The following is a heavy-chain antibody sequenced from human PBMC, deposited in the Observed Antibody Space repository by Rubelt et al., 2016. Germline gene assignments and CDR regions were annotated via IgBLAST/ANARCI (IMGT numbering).Heavy chain of an antibody. Sequence: QVQLVQSGAEVKKPGSSVKVSCKASGGTFSSYAISWVRQAPGQGLEWMGRFITILGIANYAQKFQGRGTITADKSTSTAYMELSSLRSEDTAVYYCARDDCSSTSCSPQGWGQGTLVTVSS. CDR3: ARDDCSSTSCSPQG. V-gene: IGHV1-69*04. J-gene: IGHJ4*02. CDR1: GGTFSSYA. CDR2: FITILGIA. D-gene: IGHD2-2*01.